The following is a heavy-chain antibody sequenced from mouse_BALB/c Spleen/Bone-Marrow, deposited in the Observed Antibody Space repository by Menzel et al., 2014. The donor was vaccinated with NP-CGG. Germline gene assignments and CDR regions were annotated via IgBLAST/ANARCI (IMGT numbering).Heavy chain of an antibody. CDR1: GFDFSRYW. J-gene: IGHJ2*01. Sequence: EVKVIESGGGLVQPGGSLKLSCAASGFDFSRYWMSWVRQAPGKGLEWIGEINPDSRTINYSPSPKDKFIISRDNAKNXLYLRLNKVRSEDTALYYCARPDYYGYLNYWGQGTTLTVSS. V-gene: IGHV4-1*02. CDR2: INPDSRTI. D-gene: IGHD1-1*01. CDR3: ARPDYYGYLNY.